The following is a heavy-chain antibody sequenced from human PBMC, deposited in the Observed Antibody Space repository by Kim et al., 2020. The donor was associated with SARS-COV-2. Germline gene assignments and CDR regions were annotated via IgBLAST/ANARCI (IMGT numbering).Heavy chain of an antibody. CDR2: IIPILGIA. V-gene: IGHV1-69*04. CDR1: GGTFSSYA. J-gene: IGHJ4*02. Sequence: SVKVSCKASGGTFSSYAISWVRQAPGQGLEWMGRIIPILGIANYAQKFQGRVTITADKSTSTAYMELSSLRSEDTAVYYCARLGRDGYKVPYWGQGTLVTVSS. D-gene: IGHD5-12*01. CDR3: ARLGRDGYKVPY.